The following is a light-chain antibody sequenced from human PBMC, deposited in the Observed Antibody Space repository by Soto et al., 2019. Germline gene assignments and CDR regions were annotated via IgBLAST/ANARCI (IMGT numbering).Light chain of an antibody. CDR2: NTS. CDR3: QQRSIPIT. CDR1: QSISNY. Sequence: DIVLTQSPATLSLSPGERATLSCRASQSISNYLAWYQHKPGQAPKLLIYNTSNEATGIQARFSGSGSGTDFTLTISSLEREDFAVYYCQQRSIPITFGQGTRLEIK. V-gene: IGKV3-11*01. J-gene: IGKJ5*01.